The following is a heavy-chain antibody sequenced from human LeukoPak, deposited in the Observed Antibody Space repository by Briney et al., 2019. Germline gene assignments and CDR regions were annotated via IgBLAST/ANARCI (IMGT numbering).Heavy chain of an antibody. V-gene: IGHV1-18*01. CDR3: ATNYCSGGSCYSFWFDP. Sequence: ASVKVSCKASGGIFNNYVITWVRQAPGQGLEWMGWISAYNGNTNYAQKLQGRVTMTTDTSTSTAYMELRSLRSDDTAVYYCATNYCSGGSCYSFWFDPWGQGTLVTVSS. J-gene: IGHJ5*02. CDR2: ISAYNGNT. CDR1: GGIFNNYV. D-gene: IGHD2-15*01.